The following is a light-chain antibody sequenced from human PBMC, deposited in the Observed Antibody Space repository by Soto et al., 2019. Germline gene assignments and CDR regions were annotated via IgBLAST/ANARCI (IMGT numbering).Light chain of an antibody. J-gene: IGKJ5*01. V-gene: IGKV2-30*02. CDR1: QSLVHSDGIAY. Sequence: DIVRTQSPLSLPVTPGAPASISCRSNQSLVHSDGIAYFSWFQQRPGRSPRRLIYKVSNRDSGVPARFSGSGSGTDFARKISRVEAEDGGGYYCMQRTHLPITFGEGTRREIK. CDR2: KVS. CDR3: MQRTHLPIT.